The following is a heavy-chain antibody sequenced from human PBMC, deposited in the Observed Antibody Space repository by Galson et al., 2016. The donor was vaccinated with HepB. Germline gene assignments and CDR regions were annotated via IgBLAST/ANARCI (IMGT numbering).Heavy chain of an antibody. CDR3: ARDFCSGGSCSPPLGY. V-gene: IGHV1-18*01. CDR2: ISAYNGNSNT. D-gene: IGHD2-15*01. Sequence: SVKVSCKASGYTFGNCGISWVRQAPGQGLEWMAWISAYNGNSNTDYAQKFQGRVSMTTDPSTSTAYMELTSLKSDDTAVYYCARDFCSGGSCSPPLGYWGQGTLVTVSS. CDR1: GYTFGNCG. J-gene: IGHJ4*02.